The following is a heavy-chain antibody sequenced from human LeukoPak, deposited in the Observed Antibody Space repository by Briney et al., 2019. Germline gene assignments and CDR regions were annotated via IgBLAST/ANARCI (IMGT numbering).Heavy chain of an antibody. J-gene: IGHJ6*02. D-gene: IGHD3-10*01. V-gene: IGHV1-69*13. CDR2: IIPIFGTA. CDR3: ARPRSPITMVRGVICGMDV. CDR1: GVTFSSYA. Sequence: ASVKVSCKASGVTFSSYAISWVRQAPGQGLEWMGGIIPIFGTANYAQKFQGRVTITADESTSTAYMELSSLRSEDTAVYYCARPRSPITMVRGVICGMDVWGQGTTVTVSS.